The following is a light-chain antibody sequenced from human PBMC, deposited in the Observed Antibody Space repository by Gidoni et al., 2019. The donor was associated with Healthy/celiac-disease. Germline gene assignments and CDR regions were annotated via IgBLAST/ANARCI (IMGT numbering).Light chain of an antibody. CDR3: QQSYSTPYT. Sequence: IQMPQSPSSLSASVGDRFTITCRESQSISSYLNWYQQKPGKAPKLLIYAASSLQSGVPSRFSGSGSGTDFTLTISSLQPEDFATYYCQQSYSTPYTFGQGTKLEIK. CDR2: AAS. CDR1: QSISSY. J-gene: IGKJ2*01. V-gene: IGKV1-39*01.